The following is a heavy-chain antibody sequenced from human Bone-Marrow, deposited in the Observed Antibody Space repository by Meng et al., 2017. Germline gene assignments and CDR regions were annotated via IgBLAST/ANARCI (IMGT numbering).Heavy chain of an antibody. J-gene: IGHJ4*02. Sequence: SETLSLTCTVSGGSISSSSYYWGWIRQPPGKGLEWIGSIYYSGSTYCNPSLKSRVTISVDTSKNQFSLKLSSVTAAGTAVYYCARNRRACGGGTHDYWGQGTLVTVSS. CDR2: IYYSGST. V-gene: IGHV4-39*07. D-gene: IGHD4-23*01. CDR1: GGSISSSSYY. CDR3: ARNRRACGGGTHDY.